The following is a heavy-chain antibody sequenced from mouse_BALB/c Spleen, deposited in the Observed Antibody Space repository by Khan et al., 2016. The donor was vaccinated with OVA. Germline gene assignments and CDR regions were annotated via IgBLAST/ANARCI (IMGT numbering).Heavy chain of an antibody. Sequence: QVQLQQSGAELAKPGASVKMSCKASGYTFINYWILWVKQRPGQGLEWIGYINPSTGYTEYNQNFKDKATLTADQSSSTAYMQLSSLTSEDSAVXYCARRGLRWDFDYWGQGTTLTVSS. CDR2: INPSTGYT. CDR3: ARRGLRWDFDY. V-gene: IGHV1-7*01. CDR1: GYTFINYW. D-gene: IGHD1-1*01. J-gene: IGHJ2*01.